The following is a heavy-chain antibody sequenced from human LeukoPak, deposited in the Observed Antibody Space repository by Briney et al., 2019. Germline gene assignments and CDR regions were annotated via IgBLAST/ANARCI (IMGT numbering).Heavy chain of an antibody. Sequence: SVKVSCKVSGYTLTELSMHWVRQAPGQGLEWMGGIIPIFGTANYAQKFQGRVTITADESTSTAYMELSSLRSEDTAVYYCARGLAREPGDYWGQGTLVTVSS. V-gene: IGHV1-69*13. CDR2: IIPIFGTA. CDR1: GYTLTELS. CDR3: ARGLAREPGDY. D-gene: IGHD3-9*01. J-gene: IGHJ4*02.